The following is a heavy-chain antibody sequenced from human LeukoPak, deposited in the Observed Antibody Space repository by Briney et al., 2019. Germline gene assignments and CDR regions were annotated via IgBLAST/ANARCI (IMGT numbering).Heavy chain of an antibody. Sequence: PSETLSLTCTVSGGSISSGGYYWSWIRQHPGKGLEWIGYIYYSGSTYYNPSLKSRVTISVDTSKNQFSLKLSSVTAADTAVYYCAREGYYDTSASGAFDIWGQGTEVTVSS. CDR3: AREGYYDTSASGAFDI. CDR2: IYYSGST. J-gene: IGHJ3*02. CDR1: GGSISSGGYY. V-gene: IGHV4-31*03. D-gene: IGHD3-22*01.